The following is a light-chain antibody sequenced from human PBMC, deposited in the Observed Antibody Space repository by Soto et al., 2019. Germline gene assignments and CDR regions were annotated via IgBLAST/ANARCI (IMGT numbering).Light chain of an antibody. CDR3: WSYEGSSTAV. Sequence: QSALTQPASVSGSPGQSITISCTGTSSDVGNYDLVPWYQQHPGKAPKDMIYEGSKRPSGVSNRVSASKSGNKASLTISRLQVEDEADYYCWSYEGSSTAVFGGGTQLTVL. V-gene: IGLV2-23*01. CDR2: EGS. J-gene: IGLJ7*01. CDR1: SSDVGNYDL.